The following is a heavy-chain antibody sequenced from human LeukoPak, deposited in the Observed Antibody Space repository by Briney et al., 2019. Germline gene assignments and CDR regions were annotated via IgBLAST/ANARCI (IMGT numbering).Heavy chain of an antibody. CDR3: ARGFYDSSGYSNCFDP. CDR2: IYYTGTT. CDR1: GDSVSSSY. D-gene: IGHD3-22*01. Sequence: SETLSLTCTVSGDSVSSSYWSWIRQPPGKKLEWIGYIYYTGTTNYNPSLKGRVTMSIDTSKNQFSLNLNSVTAADTAVYYCARGFYDSSGYSNCFDPWGQGTLVTVSS. V-gene: IGHV4-59*02. J-gene: IGHJ5*02.